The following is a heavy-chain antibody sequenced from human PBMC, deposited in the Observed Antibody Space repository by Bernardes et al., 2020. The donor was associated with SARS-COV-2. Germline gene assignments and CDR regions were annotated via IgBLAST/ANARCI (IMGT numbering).Heavy chain of an antibody. CDR3: ARAPAGYYAMDV. J-gene: IGHJ6*02. CDR1: GFTFSSYL. Sequence: LRLSCAAAGFTFSSYLMHWVRQAPGKGLVWVSRINTDGSSTTYGDSVKGRFTISRDKAKNTLYLQMNSLRAEDTAIYYCARAPAGYYAMDVWGQGTTVTVSS. V-gene: IGHV3-74*01. CDR2: INTDGSST.